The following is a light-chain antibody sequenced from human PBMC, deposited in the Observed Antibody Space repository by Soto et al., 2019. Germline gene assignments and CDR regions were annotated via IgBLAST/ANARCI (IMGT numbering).Light chain of an antibody. Sequence: QLVLTQSSSASASLGSSVKLTCTLSSGHSRYFIAWHQQQPGKAPRYLMKLEGGGSYIKGRGVPDRFSGSSTGADRYLTISNLQSEDEADYHCETWDGNIQVFGGGTKLTVL. V-gene: IGLV4-60*03. J-gene: IGLJ3*02. CDR2: LEGGGSY. CDR1: SGHSRYF. CDR3: ETWDGNIQV.